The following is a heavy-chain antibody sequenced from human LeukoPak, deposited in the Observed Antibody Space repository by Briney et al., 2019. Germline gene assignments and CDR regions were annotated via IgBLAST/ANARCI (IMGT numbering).Heavy chain of an antibody. CDR3: ARLDYDRSGYYRYYFDY. CDR1: GFTFDGYG. D-gene: IGHD3-22*01. Sequence: GGSLGLSCAAFGFTFDGYGVSWVRQAPGKGLEWVSGINWNGGSTGYADSVKGRFTISRDNAKNSLYLQMNSLRAEDTALYYCARLDYDRSGYYRYYFDYWGQGTLVTVSS. V-gene: IGHV3-20*04. CDR2: INWNGGST. J-gene: IGHJ4*02.